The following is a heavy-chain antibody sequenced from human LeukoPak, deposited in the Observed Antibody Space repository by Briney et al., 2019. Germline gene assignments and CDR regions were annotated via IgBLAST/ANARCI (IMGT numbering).Heavy chain of an antibody. CDR1: GFTVSSNY. D-gene: IGHD3-10*01. CDR3: GRGRGGDYFDY. V-gene: IGHV3-53*01. CDR2: IYSGGST. J-gene: IGHJ4*02. Sequence: PGGSLRLSCAASGFTVSSNYMSWVRQAPGKGLEWVSVIYSGGSTYYADSVKGRFTISRDNSKNTLYLQMNSLRAEDTAVYYWGRGRGGDYFDYWGQGTLVTVSS.